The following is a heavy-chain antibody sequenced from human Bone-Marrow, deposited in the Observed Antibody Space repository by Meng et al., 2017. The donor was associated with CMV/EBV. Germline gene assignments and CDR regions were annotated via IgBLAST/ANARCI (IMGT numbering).Heavy chain of an antibody. V-gene: IGHV4-34*01. Sequence: QLPLQQWVAGLFNPSVTLSLTCAVYGGSFSGYYWSWIRQPPGKGLEWIGEINHSGSTNYNPSLKSRVTISVDTSKNQFSLKLSSVTAADTAVYYCARGRTAAGATTTTFDCWGQGTLVTVSS. CDR1: GGSFSGYY. D-gene: IGHD6-13*01. CDR2: INHSGST. CDR3: ARGRTAAGATTTTFDC. J-gene: IGHJ4*02.